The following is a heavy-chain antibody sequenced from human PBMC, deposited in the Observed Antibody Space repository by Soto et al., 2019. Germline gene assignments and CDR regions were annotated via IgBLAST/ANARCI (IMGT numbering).Heavy chain of an antibody. CDR3: AGLTNYYDSSGYYCNYYGMDV. Sequence: ASVKVSCKASGGTFSSYAISWVRQAPGQGLEWMGGIIPIFGTANYAQKFQGRVTITADESTSTAYMELSSLRSEDTAVYYCAGLTNYYDSSGYYCNYYGMDVWGQGTTVTVSS. CDR2: IIPIFGTA. J-gene: IGHJ6*02. V-gene: IGHV1-69*13. D-gene: IGHD3-22*01. CDR1: GGTFSSYA.